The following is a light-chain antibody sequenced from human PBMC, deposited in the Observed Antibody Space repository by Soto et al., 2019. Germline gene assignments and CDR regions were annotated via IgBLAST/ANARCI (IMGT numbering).Light chain of an antibody. J-gene: IGLJ1*01. CDR3: SSYTSSSTRV. Sequence: QDALTQPASVAGSPGQSITISCTGTSSDVGGYNYVSWYQQHPGKAPKLMIYEVSNRPSGVSNRFSGSKSGNTASLTISGLQAEDEADYYCSSYTSSSTRVFGTGTKVTVL. CDR2: EVS. CDR1: SSDVGGYNY. V-gene: IGLV2-14*01.